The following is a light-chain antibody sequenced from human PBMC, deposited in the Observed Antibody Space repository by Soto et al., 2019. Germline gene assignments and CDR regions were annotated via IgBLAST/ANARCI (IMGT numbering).Light chain of an antibody. CDR2: WAS. CDR1: QSVLYSSNNKNY. CDR3: QQYYITPLT. V-gene: IGKV4-1*01. J-gene: IGKJ4*01. Sequence: DIVMTQSPDSLAVSLGERATINCKSSQSVLYSSNNKNYLAWYQQKPGQPPKVLIYWASTRESGVPNRFSGSGFGTDFTLTISSLQAEDVALYYCQQYYITPLTFGGGTKVEIK.